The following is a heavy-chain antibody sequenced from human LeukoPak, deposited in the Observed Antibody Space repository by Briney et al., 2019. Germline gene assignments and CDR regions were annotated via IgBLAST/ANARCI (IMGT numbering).Heavy chain of an antibody. J-gene: IGHJ4*02. Sequence: GGSLRLSCAASGFTFSSYAMSWVRQAPGKGLEWVSAITGSGDYTNFADSVKGRLTISRDNSKNTLYLQMNSLRAEDTAVYYCAKRSRDSSGHFDYWGQGSLVTVSS. CDR1: GFTFSSYA. D-gene: IGHD3-22*01. CDR2: ITGSGDYT. CDR3: AKRSRDSSGHFDY. V-gene: IGHV3-23*01.